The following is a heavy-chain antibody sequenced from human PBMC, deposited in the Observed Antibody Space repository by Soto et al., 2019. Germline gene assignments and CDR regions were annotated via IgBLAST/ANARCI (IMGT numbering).Heavy chain of an antibody. V-gene: IGHV3-30*18. Sequence: GGSLRLSCAASGFTFSSYGMHWVRQAPGKGLEWVAVISYDGSNKYYADSVKGRFTISRDNSKNTLYLQMNSLRAEDTAVYYCAKDRDTAMPSYYYYGMDVWGQGTTVTVSS. J-gene: IGHJ6*02. D-gene: IGHD5-18*01. CDR3: AKDRDTAMPSYYYYGMDV. CDR2: ISYDGSNK. CDR1: GFTFSSYG.